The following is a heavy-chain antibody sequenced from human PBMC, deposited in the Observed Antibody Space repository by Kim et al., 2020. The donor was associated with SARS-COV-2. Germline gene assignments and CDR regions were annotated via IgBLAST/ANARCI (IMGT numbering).Heavy chain of an antibody. V-gene: IGHV4-59*08. J-gene: IGHJ4*02. CDR1: GTNIRSYY. Sequence: SETLSLTCSVSGTNIRSYYWSWMRRPPGKALEWIGYVYSRGVTKYNPSLAGRATLSLDTSKSHFSLNLSPLTAADTAVYYCARHNLGNWAYFDYWGQGTL. CDR3: ARHNLGNWAYFDY. CDR2: VYSRGVT. D-gene: IGHD1-1*01.